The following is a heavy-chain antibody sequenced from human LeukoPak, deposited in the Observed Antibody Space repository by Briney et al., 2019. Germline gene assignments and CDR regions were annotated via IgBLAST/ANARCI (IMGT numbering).Heavy chain of an antibody. CDR2: INPNSGGT. J-gene: IGHJ4*02. V-gene: IGHV1-2*02. CDR3: ARDEGADVWGTYGYSYFDY. CDR1: GYTFTGYY. D-gene: IGHD3-16*01. Sequence: VASVKVSCKASGYTFTGYYMHWVRQAPGQGLEWMGWINPNSGGTNYAQKFQGRVTMTRDTSISTAYMELSRLRSDDTAVYYCARDEGADVWGTYGYSYFDYWGQGTLVTVSA.